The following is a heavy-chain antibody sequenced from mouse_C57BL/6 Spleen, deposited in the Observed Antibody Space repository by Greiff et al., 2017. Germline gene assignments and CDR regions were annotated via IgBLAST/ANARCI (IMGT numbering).Heavy chain of an antibody. Sequence: EVQRVESGGGLVKPGGSLKLSCAASGFTFSDYGMHWVRQAPEKGLEWVAYISSGSSTIYYADTVKGRFTISRDNAKNTLFLQMTSLRSEDTAMYYCARGYYGNYGYFDYWGQGTTLTVSS. CDR1: GFTFSDYG. J-gene: IGHJ2*01. D-gene: IGHD2-1*01. V-gene: IGHV5-17*01. CDR2: ISSGSSTI. CDR3: ARGYYGNYGYFDY.